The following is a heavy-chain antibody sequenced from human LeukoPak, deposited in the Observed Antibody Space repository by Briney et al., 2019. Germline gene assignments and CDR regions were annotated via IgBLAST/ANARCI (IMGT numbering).Heavy chain of an antibody. CDR1: GFNFEDYA. CDR3: ARDCATIDAYYFDY. CDR2: ISYDGSNK. J-gene: IGHJ4*02. Sequence: GGSLRLSCVASGFNFEDYAMHWVRQAPGKGLEWVAVISYDGSNKYYADSVKGRFTISRDNSKNTLYLQMNSLRAEDTAVYYCARDCATIDAYYFDYWGQGTLVTVSS. D-gene: IGHD5-12*01. V-gene: IGHV3-30*04.